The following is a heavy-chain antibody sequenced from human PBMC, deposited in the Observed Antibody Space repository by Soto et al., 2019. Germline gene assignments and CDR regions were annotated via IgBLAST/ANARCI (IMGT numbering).Heavy chain of an antibody. D-gene: IGHD6-19*01. J-gene: IGHJ4*02. CDR3: ARTAVAGTVGY. CDR2: INHSGST. V-gene: IGHV4-34*01. Sequence: QVQLQQWGAGLLKPSETLSLTCAVYGGSFSGYYWSWIRQPPGKGLEWSGEINHSGSTNYNPSLKNRVTISVDTSKNQFSLKLRSVTAADTAVYYCARTAVAGTVGYWGQGTLVTVSS. CDR1: GGSFSGYY.